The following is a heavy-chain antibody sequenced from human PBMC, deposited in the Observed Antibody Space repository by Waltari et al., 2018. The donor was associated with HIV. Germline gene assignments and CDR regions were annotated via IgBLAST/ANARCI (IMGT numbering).Heavy chain of an antibody. CDR3: ARASISPRWFGSPGDY. CDR2: INPSGGST. J-gene: IGHJ4*02. Sequence: VQVVQSGAEVKKPGASVKVSCKASGYTFTSPYMHWVRQAPGQGLEWMGIINPSGGSTSYAQKFQGRVTMTRDTSTSTVYMELSSLRSEDTAVYYCARASISPRWFGSPGDYWGQGTLVTVSS. V-gene: IGHV1-46*01. D-gene: IGHD3-10*01. CDR1: GYTFTSPY.